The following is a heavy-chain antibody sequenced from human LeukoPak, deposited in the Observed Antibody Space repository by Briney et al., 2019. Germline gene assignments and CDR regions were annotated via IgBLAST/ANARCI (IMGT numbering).Heavy chain of an antibody. CDR3: ARGTSSGWIFDY. D-gene: IGHD6-19*01. Sequence: SETLSLTCTVSGGSISSYYWSWIRQPAGKGLEWIGRTYSSGSTNYSPSLESRVTMSVDTSKNQISLKVSSVTAADTAVYYCARGTSSGWIFDYWGQGTLVTVSS. V-gene: IGHV4-4*07. J-gene: IGHJ4*02. CDR1: GGSISSYY. CDR2: TYSSGST.